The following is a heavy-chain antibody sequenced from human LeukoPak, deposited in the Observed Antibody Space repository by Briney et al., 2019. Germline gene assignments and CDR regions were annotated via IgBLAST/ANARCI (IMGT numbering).Heavy chain of an antibody. Sequence: SETLSLTCTVSGGSISTYYWSWIRRRPGKGLEWIAYIHASGPTNYNPSLKNRITISVDTSKNQFSLKLSSVTAADTAVYYCARHDAGIAARPFDNWGQATLVTVSS. D-gene: IGHD6-6*01. V-gene: IGHV4-4*09. CDR3: ARHDAGIAARPFDN. CDR2: IHASGPT. CDR1: GGSISTYY. J-gene: IGHJ4*02.